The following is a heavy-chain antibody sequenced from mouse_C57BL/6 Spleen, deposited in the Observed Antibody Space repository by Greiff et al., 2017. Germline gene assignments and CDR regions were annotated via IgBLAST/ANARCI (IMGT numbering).Heavy chain of an antibody. CDR2: ISSGGSYT. Sequence: DVKLVESGGDLVKPGGSLKLSCAASGFTFSSYGMSWVRQTPDKRLEWVATISSGGSYTYYPDSVKGRFTTSRDNAKNTLYLQISSLKSEDTAMYYCARHPIYDGYYWYFDVWGTGTTVTVSS. D-gene: IGHD2-3*01. CDR3: ARHPIYDGYYWYFDV. J-gene: IGHJ1*03. V-gene: IGHV5-6*02. CDR1: GFTFSSYG.